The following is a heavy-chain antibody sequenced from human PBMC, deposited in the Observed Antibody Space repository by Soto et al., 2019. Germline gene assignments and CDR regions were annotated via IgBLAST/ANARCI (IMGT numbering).Heavy chain of an antibody. CDR3: ARGLYNWNYFDY. Sequence: SETLSLTCTVSGGSISSSNYYWGWIRQPPGKGLEWIGSIYYSGSTYYNPSLKSRVTISVDTSKNQFSLKLSSVTAADTAVYYCARGLYNWNYFDYWGQGTLVTVSS. CDR1: GGSISSSNYY. D-gene: IGHD1-20*01. CDR2: IYYSGST. V-gene: IGHV4-39*07. J-gene: IGHJ4*02.